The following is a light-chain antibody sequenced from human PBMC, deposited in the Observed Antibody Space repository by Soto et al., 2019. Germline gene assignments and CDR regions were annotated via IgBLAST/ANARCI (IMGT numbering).Light chain of an antibody. CDR2: LEGSGSY. CDR3: YTLDSNPVV. CDR1: SGHSSYI. Sequence: QSVLTQYSSASASLGSSVKLTCTLSSGHSSYIIAWHQQQPGKAPRYLMKLEGSGSYNKGSGVPDRFSGSSSGADRYLTISNLQSEDEADYYCYTLDSNPVVFGGGTKVTVL. V-gene: IGLV4-60*03. J-gene: IGLJ2*01.